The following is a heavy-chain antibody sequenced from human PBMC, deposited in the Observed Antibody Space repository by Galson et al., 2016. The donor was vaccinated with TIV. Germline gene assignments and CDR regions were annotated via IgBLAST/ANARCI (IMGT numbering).Heavy chain of an antibody. D-gene: IGHD4/OR15-4a*01. CDR3: ARQATPHYGVFDS. CDR1: GASLTSPSHY. CDR2: LHYGGNT. J-gene: IGHJ4*02. Sequence: LSLTCTVSGASLTSPSHYWGWIRQPPGKGLEWIGSLHYGGNTYFNRSLRSRATISGDTSKNQLSLKLPSVTAADTAVYYCARQATPHYGVFDSWGQGVLVTVSS. V-gene: IGHV4-39*01.